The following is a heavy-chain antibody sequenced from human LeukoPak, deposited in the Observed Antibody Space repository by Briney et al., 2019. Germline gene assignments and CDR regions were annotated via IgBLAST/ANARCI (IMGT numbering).Heavy chain of an antibody. Sequence: PGRSLRLSCAASGFTFDDYAMHWVRQAPGKGLEWVSGISWNSGSIGYADSVKGRFTISRDNSKNTLYLQMNSLRAEDTAVYYCAKNAHYQGYSYGGIDYWGQGILVTVSS. CDR3: AKNAHYQGYSYGGIDY. CDR1: GFTFDDYA. CDR2: ISWNSGSI. V-gene: IGHV3-9*01. D-gene: IGHD5-18*01. J-gene: IGHJ4*02.